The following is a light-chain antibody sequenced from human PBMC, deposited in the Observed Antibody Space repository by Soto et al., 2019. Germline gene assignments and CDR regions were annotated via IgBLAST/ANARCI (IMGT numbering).Light chain of an antibody. J-gene: IGKJ2*01. CDR3: QQYNNYPYT. CDR1: QSVSSW. V-gene: IGKV1-5*03. Sequence: IQMTQSPSTLSASVGDRVTITCRASQSVSSWLAWYQQKPGKAPTLLIYKASLLESGVPSRFSASGSGTEFTLTISSLQPDDFATYYCQQYNNYPYTFGQGTKWEI. CDR2: KAS.